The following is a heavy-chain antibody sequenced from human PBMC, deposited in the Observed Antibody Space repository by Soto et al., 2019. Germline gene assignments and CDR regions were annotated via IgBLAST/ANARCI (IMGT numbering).Heavy chain of an antibody. D-gene: IGHD6-6*01. Sequence: ASVKVSCQASGYTFTSYGISWVRQAPGQGLEWMGWISAYNGNTNYAQKLQGRVTMTTDTSTSTAYMELRSLRSDDTAVYYCARDYQEYNYYYGMDVWGQGTTVTVSS. J-gene: IGHJ6*02. CDR2: ISAYNGNT. CDR1: GYTFTSYG. V-gene: IGHV1-18*01. CDR3: ARDYQEYNYYYGMDV.